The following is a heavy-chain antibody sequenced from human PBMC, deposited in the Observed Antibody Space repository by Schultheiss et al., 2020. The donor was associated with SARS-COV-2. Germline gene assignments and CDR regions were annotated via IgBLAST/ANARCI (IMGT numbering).Heavy chain of an antibody. J-gene: IGHJ4*02. CDR1: GFTFSTYS. CDR2: ISSSGSTI. D-gene: IGHD3-16*02. V-gene: IGHV3-48*01. Sequence: GESLKISCAASGFTFSTYSMNWVRQAPGKGLEWVLYISSSGSTIYYADSVKGRFTISRDNSKKTLDLQMNSLRAEDTAVYYCATSSLYWGQGTLVTVSS. CDR3: ATSSLY.